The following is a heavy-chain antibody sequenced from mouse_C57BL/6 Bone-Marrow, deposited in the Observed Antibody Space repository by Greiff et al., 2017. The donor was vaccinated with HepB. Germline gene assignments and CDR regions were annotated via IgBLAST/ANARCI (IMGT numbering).Heavy chain of an antibody. J-gene: IGHJ4*01. CDR1: GFSLTSYG. V-gene: IGHV2-2*01. Sequence: VQLQQSGPGLVQPSQSLSITCTVSGFSLTSYGVHWVRQSPGKGLEWLGVIWSGGSTDYNAAFISRLSISKDNSKSQVFFKMNSLQADDTAIYYCARKGGVYYYGSSRYYYAMDCWGQGTSVTVSS. D-gene: IGHD1-1*01. CDR2: IWSGGST. CDR3: ARKGGVYYYGSSRYYYAMDC.